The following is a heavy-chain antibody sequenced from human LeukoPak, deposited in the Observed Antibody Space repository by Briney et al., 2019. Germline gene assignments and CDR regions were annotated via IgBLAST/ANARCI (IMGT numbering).Heavy chain of an antibody. J-gene: IGHJ4*02. Sequence: GGSLRLSCAVSGLTLNKYGMSWVRQAPGKGVEWVAGISDSGGSTKYADTVKGRFTISRDNPKNTLYLQMNSLRAAYTAVYFCAKRGVVIRVILVGFHKEAYYFDSWGQGALVTVSS. CDR3: AKRGVVIRVILVGFHKEAYYFDS. CDR2: ISDSGGST. CDR1: GLTLNKYG. V-gene: IGHV3-23*01. D-gene: IGHD3/OR15-3a*01.